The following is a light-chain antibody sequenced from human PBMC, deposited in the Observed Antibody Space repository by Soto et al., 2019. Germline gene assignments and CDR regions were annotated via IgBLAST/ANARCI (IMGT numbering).Light chain of an antibody. CDR3: SSYAGSNIVL. J-gene: IGLJ2*01. CDR2: EVS. V-gene: IGLV2-8*01. CDR1: SSDVGGYNF. Sequence: QSALTQPPSASGSPGQSVTISCTGTSSDVGGYNFVSWYQQHPGKAPKLMIYEVSERPSGVPDRFSGSKSGNTASLTVSGLQAEDEADYYCSSYAGSNIVLFGGGTQLTVL.